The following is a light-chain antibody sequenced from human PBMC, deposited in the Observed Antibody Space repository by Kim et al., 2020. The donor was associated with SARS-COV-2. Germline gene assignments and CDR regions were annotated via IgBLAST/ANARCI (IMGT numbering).Light chain of an antibody. V-gene: IGLV2-23*02. CDR1: SSDVGSYNH. CDR3: CSYVV. J-gene: IGLJ2*01. Sequence: VPGSPGQSFTISCTGTSSDVGSYNHVSWYQQHPGKAPKLMIYEVSKRPSGVSNRFSGSKSGNTASLTISELQAEDEADYYCCSYVVFGGGTQLTVL. CDR2: EVS.